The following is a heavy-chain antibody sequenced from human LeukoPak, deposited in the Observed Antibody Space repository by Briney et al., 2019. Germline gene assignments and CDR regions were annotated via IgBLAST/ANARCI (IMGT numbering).Heavy chain of an antibody. Sequence: SETLSLTCTVSGGSISSSSYYWGWIRQPPGKGLEWIGSIYYSGSTYYNPSLKSRVTMSVDTSKNQFSLKLSSVTAADTAVYYCARRMVRGVRWNWFDPWGQGTLVTVSS. V-gene: IGHV4-39*07. CDR1: GGSISSSSYY. J-gene: IGHJ5*02. CDR3: ARRMVRGVRWNWFDP. D-gene: IGHD3-10*01. CDR2: IYYSGST.